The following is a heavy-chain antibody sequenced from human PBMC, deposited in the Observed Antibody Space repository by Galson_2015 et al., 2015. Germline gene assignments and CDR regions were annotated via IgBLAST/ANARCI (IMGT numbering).Heavy chain of an antibody. D-gene: IGHD2-15*01. V-gene: IGHV3-30*18. Sequence: LRLSCAASGFTFSNYGMHWVRQAPGKGLEWVAVLSYDGSNKYYADSVKGRFTISRDNSKNTLYLQMNSLRPEDTAVYYCAKDLTRYCSGGSCDNFDYRGQGTLVTVSS. CDR1: GFTFSNYG. CDR2: LSYDGSNK. J-gene: IGHJ4*02. CDR3: AKDLTRYCSGGSCDNFDY.